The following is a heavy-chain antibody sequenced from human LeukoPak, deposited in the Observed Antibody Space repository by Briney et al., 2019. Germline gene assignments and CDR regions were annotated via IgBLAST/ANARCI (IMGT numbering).Heavy chain of an antibody. CDR2: SSGTGGST. Sequence: GGSLRLSCAASGFTFSSYAMSWVRQAPGKGLEWVSASSGTGGSTHYADSVKRRFTISRDNSKNTLYLQMNSLRAEDTAVYYCATLSVTGDYWGQGTLSPSPQ. CDR1: GFTFSSYA. D-gene: IGHD3-10*01. CDR3: ATLSVTGDY. J-gene: IGHJ4*02. V-gene: IGHV3-23*01.